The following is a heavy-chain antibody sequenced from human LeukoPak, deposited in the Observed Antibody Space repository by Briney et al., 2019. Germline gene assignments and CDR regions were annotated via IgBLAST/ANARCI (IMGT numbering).Heavy chain of an antibody. CDR3: ARRYCTNGVCYDDY. V-gene: IGHV4-4*09. J-gene: IGHJ4*02. CDR2: IYTSGST. Sequence: SETLSLTCTVSGGSVSSYYWSWIRQPLGKGLECIGYIYTSGSTNYNPSLKSRVTISVDTSKNQFSLKLSSVTAADTAVYYCARRYCTNGVCYDDYWGQGTLVTVSS. CDR1: GGSVSSYY. D-gene: IGHD2-8*01.